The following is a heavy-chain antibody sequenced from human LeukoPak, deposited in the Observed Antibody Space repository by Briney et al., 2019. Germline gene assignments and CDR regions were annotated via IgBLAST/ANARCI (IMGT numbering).Heavy chain of an antibody. Sequence: PGGSLRLSCAASGFTFSSYGMHWVRQAPGKGLEWVAVISYDGSNKYYADSVKGRFTISRDNSKNTLYLLMNSLRAEDTAVYYCAKDSTVTAYYYYYGMDVWGQGTTVTVSS. CDR1: GFTFSSYG. V-gene: IGHV3-30*18. D-gene: IGHD4-11*01. CDR2: ISYDGSNK. J-gene: IGHJ6*02. CDR3: AKDSTVTAYYYYYGMDV.